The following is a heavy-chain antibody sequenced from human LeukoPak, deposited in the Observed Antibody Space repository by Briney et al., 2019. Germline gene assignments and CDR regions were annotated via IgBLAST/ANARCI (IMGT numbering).Heavy chain of an antibody. CDR3: ARVRSGSSAGNYGMDV. J-gene: IGHJ6*02. CDR2: ISYDGSNK. Sequence: QPGGSLRLSCAASGFTFSSYAMHWVRQAPGKGLEWVAVISYDGSNKYYADSVKGRLTISRDNSKNTLYLQMNSLRAEDTAVYYCARVRSGSSAGNYGMDVWGQGTTVTVSS. D-gene: IGHD1-26*01. CDR1: GFTFSSYA. V-gene: IGHV3-30*04.